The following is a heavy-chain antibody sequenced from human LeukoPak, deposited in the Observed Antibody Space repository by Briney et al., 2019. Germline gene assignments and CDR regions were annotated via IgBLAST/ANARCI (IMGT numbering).Heavy chain of an antibody. D-gene: IGHD3-10*01. V-gene: IGHV3-30*02. J-gene: IGHJ5*02. Sequence: PGGSLRLSCVASGFTFSYYGMHWVRQAPGKGLEWVAFIRYVERDKYYADSVKGRFTISRDNSKNTLYLQMNSLREDDTAVYYCAKDLMRDRWFGESWGQGTLVTVSS. CDR1: GFTFSYYG. CDR3: AKDLMRDRWFGES. CDR2: IRYVERDK.